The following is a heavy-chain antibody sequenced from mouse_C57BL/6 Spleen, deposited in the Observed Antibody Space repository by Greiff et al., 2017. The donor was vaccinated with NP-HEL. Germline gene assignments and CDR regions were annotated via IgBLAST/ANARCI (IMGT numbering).Heavy chain of an antibody. CDR3: ARHDYGSRRDAMDY. CDR1: GFTFSSYG. CDR2: ISSGGSYT. Sequence: EVRLVESGGDLVKPGGSLKLSCAASGFTFSSYGMSWVRQTPDKRLEWVATISSGGSYTYYPDSVKGRFTISRDNAKNTLYLQMSSLKSEDTAMYYCARHDYGSRRDAMDYWGQGTSDTVSS. V-gene: IGHV5-6*02. J-gene: IGHJ4*01. D-gene: IGHD1-1*01.